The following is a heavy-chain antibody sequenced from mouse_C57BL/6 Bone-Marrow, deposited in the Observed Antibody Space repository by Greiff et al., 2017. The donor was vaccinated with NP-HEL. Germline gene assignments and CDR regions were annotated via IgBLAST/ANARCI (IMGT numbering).Heavy chain of an antibody. CDR2: INPSNGGT. J-gene: IGHJ4*01. D-gene: IGHD1-1*01. CDR1: GYTFTSYW. CDR3: ARGDSRSSYGDAMDY. Sequence: QVQLQQPGTELVKPGASVKLSCKASGYTFTSYWMHWVKQRPGQGLEWLGNINPSNGGTNYNEKFKSKATLTVDKSSSTAYMQLSSLTSEDSAVYYCARGDSRSSYGDAMDYWGQGTSVTVSS. V-gene: IGHV1-53*01.